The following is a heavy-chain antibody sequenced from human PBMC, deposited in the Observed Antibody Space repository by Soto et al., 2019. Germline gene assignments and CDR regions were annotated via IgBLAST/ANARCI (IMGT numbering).Heavy chain of an antibody. CDR2: IYSGGST. J-gene: IGHJ6*03. D-gene: IGHD5-12*01. Sequence: GGSLRLSCAASGFTVSSNYMSWVRQAPGKGLEWVSVIYSGGSTYYADSVKGRFTISRDNSKNTLYLQMNSLRAEDTAVYYCASQGAYSGYDTDYYYYYYYMDVWGKGTTVTVSS. CDR3: ASQGAYSGYDTDYYYYYYYMDV. CDR1: GFTVSSNY. V-gene: IGHV3-66*04.